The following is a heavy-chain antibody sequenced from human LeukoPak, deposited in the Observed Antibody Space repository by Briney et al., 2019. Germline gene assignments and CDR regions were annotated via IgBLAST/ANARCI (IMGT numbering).Heavy chain of an antibody. CDR1: RLPFNKFA. CDR2: ISYHGSNK. Sequence: GGSLRLSCAASRLPFNKFAMHWVRQAPGKGLEWLSVISYHGSNKYYADSVKGRFTISRDNSKNTLYLEMNSLRTEDTAVYYCARGIAPEGIGHYYMDVWGKGTTVSVSS. CDR3: ARGIAPEGIGHYYMDV. D-gene: IGHD6-13*01. J-gene: IGHJ6*03. V-gene: IGHV3-30*04.